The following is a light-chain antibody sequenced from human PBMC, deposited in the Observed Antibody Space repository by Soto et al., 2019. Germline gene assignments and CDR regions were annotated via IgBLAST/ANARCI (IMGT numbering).Light chain of an antibody. CDR1: QSISSN. CDR3: HQYENWPQT. V-gene: IGKV3-15*01. CDR2: RAP. J-gene: IGKJ1*01. Sequence: EILMTQSPATLSVSPGARATLSCMASQSISSNLAWYQQKLGQAPRLLIYRAPTRATGIPARFSGSGSGTEFTLTISSLQSEDFALYYCHQYENWPQTFGQGTKVDI.